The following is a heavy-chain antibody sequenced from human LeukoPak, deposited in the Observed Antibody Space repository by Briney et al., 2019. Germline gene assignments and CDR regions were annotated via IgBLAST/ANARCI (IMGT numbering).Heavy chain of an antibody. Sequence: SETLSLTCTVSGGSIRSNYYWGWIRQPPGKGLEWIGSICYSGNSYYNPSLKSRVTMSIDTSKNQFSLKVNSVTAADTAVYYCAGLLGYCSGNTCPSSANYYYYMAVWGKGTTVTVSS. CDR1: GGSIRSNYY. CDR3: AGLLGYCSGNTCPSSANYYYYMAV. J-gene: IGHJ6*03. CDR2: ICYSGNS. D-gene: IGHD2-15*01. V-gene: IGHV4-39*07.